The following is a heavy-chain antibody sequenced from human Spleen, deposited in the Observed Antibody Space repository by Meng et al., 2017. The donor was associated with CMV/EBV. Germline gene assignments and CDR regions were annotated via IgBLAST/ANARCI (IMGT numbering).Heavy chain of an antibody. CDR2: ISGIGNTI. Sequence: LSLTCAASGFTFSTYEMNWVRQAPGKGLEWVSYISGIGNTISYADSVKGRFTISRDNAKNSLFLQMNSLRAEDTAVYYCARGMGRDYFDLWGRGTLVTVSS. V-gene: IGHV3-48*03. CDR3: ARGMGRDYFDL. J-gene: IGHJ2*01. CDR1: GFTFSTYE. D-gene: IGHD3-10*01.